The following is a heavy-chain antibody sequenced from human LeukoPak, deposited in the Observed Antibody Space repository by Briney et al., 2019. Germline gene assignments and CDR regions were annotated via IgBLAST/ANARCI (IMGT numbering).Heavy chain of an antibody. J-gene: IGHJ5*02. D-gene: IGHD3-22*01. CDR3: ARDVYDGSGYSPNWFDP. CDR1: GYTFTGYY. Sequence: ASVKVSCKASGYTFTGYYMHWVRQAPGQGLEWMGWINPNSGGTNYAQKFQGRVNMTRDTSISTAYMELSRLRSDDTAVYYCARDVYDGSGYSPNWFDPWGQGTLVTVSS. V-gene: IGHV1-2*02. CDR2: INPNSGGT.